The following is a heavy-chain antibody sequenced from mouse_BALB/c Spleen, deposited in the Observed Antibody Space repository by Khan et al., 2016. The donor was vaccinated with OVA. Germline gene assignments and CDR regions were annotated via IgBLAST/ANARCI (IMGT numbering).Heavy chain of an antibody. CDR2: INTYTGEP. V-gene: IGHV9-3-1*01. CDR1: GHTFTNFG. J-gene: IGHJ4*01. CDR3: ARPPYFSYAMDN. D-gene: IGHD2-10*01. Sequence: VQLQQSGPELKKPGETVKISCKASGHTFTNFGMNWVKQAPGKGLKWMGWINTYTGEPTYADDFNGRFAFSLEASASTTYLQINNLTNEDTATYFCARPPYFSYAMDNWGQGTSGTVSS.